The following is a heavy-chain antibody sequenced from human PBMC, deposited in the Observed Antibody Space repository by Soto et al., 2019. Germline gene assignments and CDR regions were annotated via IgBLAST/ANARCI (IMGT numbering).Heavy chain of an antibody. CDR3: ARDTHWGLGD. CDR2: IYHTGST. V-gene: IGHV4-4*02. CDR1: GDSINTNNW. D-gene: IGHD7-27*01. Sequence: QVQLQESGPGLVKPSETLSLTCAVSGDSINTNNWWSWVRQPPGRGLEWIGEIYHTGSTNYNPSLXRRVTISADRSKNQLSLRLISVTAADTAVYFCARDTHWGLGDWGQGTLVIVSS. J-gene: IGHJ4*02.